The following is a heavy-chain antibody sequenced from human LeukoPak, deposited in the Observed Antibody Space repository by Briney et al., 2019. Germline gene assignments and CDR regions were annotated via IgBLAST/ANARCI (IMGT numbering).Heavy chain of an antibody. CDR1: GGSISSYY. V-gene: IGHV4-59*01. D-gene: IGHD3-3*01. CDR3: ARYYDFWSGRYGMDV. CDR2: IYYSGST. Sequence: SETLSLTCTVSGGSISSYYWSWIRQPPGKGLEWIGYIYYSGSTNYNPSLKSRVTISVDTSKHQFSLKLSSVTAADTAVYYCARYYDFWSGRYGMDVWGQGTTVTVSS. J-gene: IGHJ6*02.